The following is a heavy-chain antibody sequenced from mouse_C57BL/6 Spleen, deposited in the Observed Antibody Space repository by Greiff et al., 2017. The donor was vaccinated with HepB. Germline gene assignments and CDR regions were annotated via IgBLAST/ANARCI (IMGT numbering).Heavy chain of an antibody. D-gene: IGHD1-1*01. V-gene: IGHV2-2*01. CDR2: IWSGGST. J-gene: IGHJ4*01. CDR3: AKRTTVVTTDAMDY. Sequence: VKLMESGPGLVQPSQSLSITCTVSGFSLTSYGVHWVRQSPGKGLEWLGVIWSGGSTDYNAAFISRLSISKDNSKSQVFFKMNSLQADDTAIYYCAKRTTVVTTDAMDYWGQGTSVTVSS. CDR1: GFSLTSYG.